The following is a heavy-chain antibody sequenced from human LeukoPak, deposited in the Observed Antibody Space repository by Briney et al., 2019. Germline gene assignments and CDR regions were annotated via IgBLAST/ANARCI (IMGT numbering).Heavy chain of an antibody. CDR2: ITPIFGTP. CDR3: ARGWLAETIMVTPYNY. J-gene: IGHJ4*02. D-gene: IGHD4-23*01. CDR1: GDTFSSYD. V-gene: IGHV1-69*13. Sequence: EASVKVSCKASGDTFSSYDISWVRQAPGQGLEWIGGITPIFGTPNYAQKFQGRVTITADESTRTAYMELRSLRSEDTAVYYCARGWLAETIMVTPYNYWGQGTLVTVSS.